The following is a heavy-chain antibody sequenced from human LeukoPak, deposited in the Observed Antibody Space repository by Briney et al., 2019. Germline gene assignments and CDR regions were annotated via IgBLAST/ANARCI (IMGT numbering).Heavy chain of an antibody. CDR3: ALLAVASDFDY. Sequence: GGSLRLSCAASGFMFRSFEMYWVRQAPGKGLEWVAYISSDATTMYYADSVKGRFTISRDDAKNSLFLQMNSLRAEDTAVYYCALLAVASDFDYWGQGTLVTVSS. D-gene: IGHD6-19*01. V-gene: IGHV3-48*03. CDR1: GFMFRSFE. CDR2: ISSDATTM. J-gene: IGHJ4*02.